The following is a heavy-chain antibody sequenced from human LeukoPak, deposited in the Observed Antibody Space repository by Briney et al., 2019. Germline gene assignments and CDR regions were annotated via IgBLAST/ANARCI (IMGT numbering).Heavy chain of an antibody. J-gene: IGHJ5*02. V-gene: IGHV3-7*01. CDR2: IKQDGSEK. CDR3: ARDTGERSSEVSWFDP. D-gene: IGHD3-10*01. Sequence: GGSLRLSCAASGFTFSSYWMSWVRQAPGKGLEWVANIKQDGSEKYYVDSVKGRFTISRDNAKNSLYLQMNSLRAEDTAVYHCARDTGERSSEVSWFDPWGQGTLVTVSS. CDR1: GFTFSSYW.